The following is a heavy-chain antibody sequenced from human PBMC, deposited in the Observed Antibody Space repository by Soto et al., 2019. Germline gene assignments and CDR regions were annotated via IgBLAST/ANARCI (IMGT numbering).Heavy chain of an antibody. V-gene: IGHV1-58*02. J-gene: IGHJ6*03. CDR1: GFTFTSSS. Sequence: SVKVSCKASGFTFTSSSMQWVRQSRGRRLEWIGWIVVGSGNTNYAQKFQERVTITRDMSTSTAYMELSSLRSEDTAVYYCAADTLYDFWSGYSDYYYYYMDVWGKGTAVTVSS. D-gene: IGHD3-3*01. CDR2: IVVGSGNT. CDR3: AADTLYDFWSGYSDYYYYYMDV.